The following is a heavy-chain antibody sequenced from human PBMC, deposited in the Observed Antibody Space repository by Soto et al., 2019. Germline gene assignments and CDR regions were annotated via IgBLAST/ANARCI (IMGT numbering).Heavy chain of an antibody. J-gene: IGHJ4*02. CDR2: INEDGSEE. Sequence: GGSLRLSCAASGFNFNNYWMTWVRQAPGEGLAWAASINEDGSEESYVDSVKGRFTISRDNAKNSLFLQMNSLRVEDTAVYYCASIRRSSSWAYWGRGTLVTVSS. CDR3: ASIRRSSSWAY. CDR1: GFNFNNYW. D-gene: IGHD2-2*01. V-gene: IGHV3-7*01.